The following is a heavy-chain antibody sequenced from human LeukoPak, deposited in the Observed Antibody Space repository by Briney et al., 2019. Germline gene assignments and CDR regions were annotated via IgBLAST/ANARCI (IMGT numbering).Heavy chain of an antibody. CDR3: AKLGYCSGGSCYSAYYYYMDV. V-gene: IGHV4-34*01. CDR1: GGSFSGYY. J-gene: IGHJ6*03. Sequence: PSETLSLTCAVYGGSFSGYYWRWIRQPPGKGLEWIGEINHSGSTNYNPSLKSRVTISVDKSKNLFSLKLSSVPAADTAVYYCAKLGYCSGGSCYSAYYYYMDVWGKGTSVTVSS. CDR2: INHSGST. D-gene: IGHD2-15*01.